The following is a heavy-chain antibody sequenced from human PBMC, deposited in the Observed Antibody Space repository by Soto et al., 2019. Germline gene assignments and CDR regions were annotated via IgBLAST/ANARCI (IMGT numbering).Heavy chain of an antibody. J-gene: IGHJ4*02. CDR3: ARYRYCTNGVCYKRYDY. V-gene: IGHV1-18*04. CDR2: ISAYNGNT. D-gene: IGHD2-8*01. CDR1: GYTFTSYG. Sequence: QVQLVQSGAEVKKPGASVKVSCKASGYTFTSYGISWVRHAPGQGLEWMGWISAYNGNTNYAQKLQGRVTMTTDTSTSTAYMKLKSLRSDDTAVYYCARYRYCTNGVCYKRYDYWGQGTLFTVSS.